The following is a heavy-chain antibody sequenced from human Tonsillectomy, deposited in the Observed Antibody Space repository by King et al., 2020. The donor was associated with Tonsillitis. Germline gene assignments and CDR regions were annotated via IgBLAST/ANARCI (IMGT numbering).Heavy chain of an antibody. CDR2: FIPIFGTA. Sequence: VQLVESGAEVKKPGSSVKVSCKASGGTLSSSAISWVRQAPGQGLEWMGVFIPIFGTANYAQKFQGRVTITADESTRTAYMALSSLRSEDTAVYYCARGAKRITIFGVVIKKHAYYFDYWGQGTLVTVSS. D-gene: IGHD3-3*01. CDR3: ARGAKRITIFGVVIKKHAYYFDY. J-gene: IGHJ4*02. CDR1: GGTLSSSA. V-gene: IGHV1-69*01.